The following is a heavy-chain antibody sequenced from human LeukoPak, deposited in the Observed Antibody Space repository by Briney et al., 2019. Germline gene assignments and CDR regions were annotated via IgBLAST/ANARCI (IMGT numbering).Heavy chain of an antibody. CDR1: GSTFTGYY. CDR2: INPNSGGT. J-gene: IGHJ5*02. CDR3: ARSTVGYCSGGSCYSGDNWFDP. D-gene: IGHD2-15*01. V-gene: IGHV1-2*05. Sequence: ASVKVSCKASGSTFTGYYMHWVRQAPGQGLEWMGRINPNSGGTNYAQKFQGRVTMTRDTCISTAYMELSRLRSDDTDVYYCARSTVGYCSGGSCYSGDNWFDPWGQGTLVTVSS.